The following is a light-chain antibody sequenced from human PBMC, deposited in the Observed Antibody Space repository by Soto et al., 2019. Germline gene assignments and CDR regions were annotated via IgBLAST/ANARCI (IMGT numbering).Light chain of an antibody. J-gene: IGLJ3*02. CDR1: TNDIGSYNY. CDR3: SSYNFSTALRV. CDR2: AVT. Sequence: QSALTQPASVSGSPGQSITLSCAGTTNDIGSYNYVSWFQQHPGEAPKLIIFAVTHRPSGISTRFSGSKSGNTASLTISDLQAEDEALYYCSSYNFSTALRVFGGGTKLTVL. V-gene: IGLV2-14*01.